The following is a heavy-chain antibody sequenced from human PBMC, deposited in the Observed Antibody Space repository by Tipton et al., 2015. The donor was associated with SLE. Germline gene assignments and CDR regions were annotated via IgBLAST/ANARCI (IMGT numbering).Heavy chain of an antibody. Sequence: TLSLTCTVSGGSISSYYWSWIRQPAGGGLEWIGRIYTNENTNYNPSLKSRVTMSVDTSKNHFSLKLISVTAADTAVYYCASSCFITSCYCGNGICHGHFDNWGQGTPVTISS. J-gene: IGHJ4*02. CDR1: GGSISSYY. D-gene: IGHD2-8*01. CDR3: ASSCFITSCYCGNGICHGHFDN. CDR2: IYTNENT. V-gene: IGHV4-4*07.